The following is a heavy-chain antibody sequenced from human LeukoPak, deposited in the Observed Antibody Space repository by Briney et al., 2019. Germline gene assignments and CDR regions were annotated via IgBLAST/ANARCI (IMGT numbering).Heavy chain of an antibody. CDR3: ARESPYYYGMDV. CDR2: ISRSGSTI. J-gene: IGHJ6*02. V-gene: IGHV3-48*03. Sequence: PGGSLRLSCAASGFTFSSYEMNSARQAPGKGLEWVSYISRSGSTIYYADSVKGRFTISRDNAKNSLYLQMNSLRAEDTAVYYCARESPYYYGMDVWGQGTTVTVSS. CDR1: GFTFSSYE.